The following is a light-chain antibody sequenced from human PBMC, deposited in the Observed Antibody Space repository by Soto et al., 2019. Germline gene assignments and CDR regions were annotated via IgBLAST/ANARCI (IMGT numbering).Light chain of an antibody. V-gene: IGKV3-20*01. J-gene: IGKJ2*01. CDR3: QRYNDSPPEYT. Sequence: EIALTQSPGTLSFSAGEIATLSCSSSQSVSSSFLAWYQQKPGQAPRLLIYGGSSRATGIPDRFSGSGSGTDFTLTILRLEPEDFAVYFCQRYNDSPPEYTFGQGTKLEIK. CDR1: QSVSSSF. CDR2: GGS.